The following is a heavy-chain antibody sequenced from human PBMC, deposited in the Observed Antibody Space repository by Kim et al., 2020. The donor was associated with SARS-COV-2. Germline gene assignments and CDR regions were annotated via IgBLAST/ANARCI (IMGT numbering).Heavy chain of an antibody. D-gene: IGHD2-15*01. CDR3: AIERTPVEMAPPGWFDP. J-gene: IGHJ5*02. V-gene: IGHV1-69*13. Sequence: SVKVSCKASGGTFSSYAISWVRQAPGQGLEWMGGIIPIFGTANYAQKFQGRVTITADESTSTAYMELSSLRSEDTAVYYCAIERTPVEMAPPGWFDPWGQGTTVTVSS. CDR2: IIPIFGTA. CDR1: GGTFSSYA.